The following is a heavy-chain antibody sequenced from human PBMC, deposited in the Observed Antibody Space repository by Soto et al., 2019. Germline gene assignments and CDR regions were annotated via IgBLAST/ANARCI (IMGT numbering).Heavy chain of an antibody. CDR3: AKDAIANDGIWLMDS. Sequence: AASGFMFSDYAMTWARQAPGKELEWVSGLLRPGRSTYYADSVKGRFTISGDTSANTVYLQMDSLRAEDTAVYYCAKDAIANDGIWLMDSWGQGTVVTVSS. CDR2: LLRPGRST. D-gene: IGHD3-16*01. J-gene: IGHJ5*02. CDR1: GFMFSDYA. V-gene: IGHV3-23*01.